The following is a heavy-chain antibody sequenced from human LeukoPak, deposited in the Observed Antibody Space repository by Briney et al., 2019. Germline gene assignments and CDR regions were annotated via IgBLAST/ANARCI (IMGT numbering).Heavy chain of an antibody. J-gene: IGHJ5*02. V-gene: IGHV1-69*13. CDR3: ARDTLGYVNWFDP. Sequence: SVKVSCKASGYTFTSYGISWVRQAPGQGLEWMGGIIPIFGTANYAQKFQGRVTITADESTSTAYMELSSLRSEDTAVYYCARDTLGYVNWFDPWGQGTLVTVSS. D-gene: IGHD2-15*01. CDR1: GYTFTSYG. CDR2: IIPIFGTA.